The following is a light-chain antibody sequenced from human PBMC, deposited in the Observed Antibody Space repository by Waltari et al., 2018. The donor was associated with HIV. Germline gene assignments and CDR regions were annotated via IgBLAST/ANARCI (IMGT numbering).Light chain of an antibody. CDR1: SSDIGGHNY. CDR2: EVS. CDR3: GSYTTSSTPYV. Sequence: QSALTQPASVSGSPGQSITISCTGTSSDIGGHNYVSWYQQHPGKDPKLMIYEVSNRPSGVSNRVSGSKSGNSASLTISGLQPEDEADYYCGSYTTSSTPYVFGTGTKVTVL. J-gene: IGLJ1*01. V-gene: IGLV2-14*01.